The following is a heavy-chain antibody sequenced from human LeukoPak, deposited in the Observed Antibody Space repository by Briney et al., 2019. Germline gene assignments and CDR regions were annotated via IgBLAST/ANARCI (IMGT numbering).Heavy chain of an antibody. CDR3: ARLGVTHYYYYGMDV. CDR2: IYYSGST. J-gene: IGHJ6*02. Sequence: PSEALSVTCTVSGGSLSSYYWSWIRQPPGEGLERIGHIYYSGSTNYHPPLTSRVTISVATSKTQFSLKLSSVTAADTAVYYCARLGVTHYYYYGMDVWGQGTTVTVSS. D-gene: IGHD3-16*01. CDR1: GGSLSSYY. V-gene: IGHV4-59*01.